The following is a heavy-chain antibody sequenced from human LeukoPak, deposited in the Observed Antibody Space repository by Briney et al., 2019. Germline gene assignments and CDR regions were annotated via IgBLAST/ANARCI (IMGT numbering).Heavy chain of an antibody. CDR3: ARAGRYYYDSSSYYPIDAFDI. J-gene: IGHJ3*02. CDR1: GGSISSSSYY. D-gene: IGHD3-22*01. CDR2: IYYSGST. Sequence: SETLSLTCTVSGGSISSSSYYWGWIRQPPGKGLEWIGNIYYSGSTYYNPSLKSRVTISVDTSKNQFSLKLSSVTAADTAVYYCARAGRYYYDSSSYYPIDAFDIWGQGTMVTVSS. V-gene: IGHV4-39*07.